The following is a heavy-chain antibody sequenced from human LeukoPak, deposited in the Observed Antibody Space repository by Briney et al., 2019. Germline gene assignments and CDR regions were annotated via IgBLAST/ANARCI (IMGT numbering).Heavy chain of an antibody. CDR3: ATGAEPGPPYYYDSSGYYFSY. D-gene: IGHD3-22*01. Sequence: ASVKVSCKVSGYTLTELSMHWVRQAPGKGLEWMGGFDPEDGETTYAQKFQGRVTMTEDTSTDTAYMELSSLRSEDTAVYYCATGAEPGPPYYYDSSGYYFSYWGQGTLVTVSS. V-gene: IGHV1-24*01. CDR1: GYTLTELS. J-gene: IGHJ4*02. CDR2: FDPEDGET.